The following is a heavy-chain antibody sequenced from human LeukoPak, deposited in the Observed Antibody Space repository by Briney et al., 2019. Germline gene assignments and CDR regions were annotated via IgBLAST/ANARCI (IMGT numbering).Heavy chain of an antibody. CDR1: GVSISSSSYY. Sequence: SSETLSLTCNVSGVSISSSSYYWGWIRQPPGKGLEWIGSIYSSGSTYYNSSLKSRVTISIDTSKNQVSLKLSSVTAADTAVYYCARIYGSGSRYRGVWFDPWGQGTLVTVSS. D-gene: IGHD3-10*01. CDR2: IYSSGST. CDR3: ARIYGSGSRYRGVWFDP. J-gene: IGHJ5*02. V-gene: IGHV4-39*07.